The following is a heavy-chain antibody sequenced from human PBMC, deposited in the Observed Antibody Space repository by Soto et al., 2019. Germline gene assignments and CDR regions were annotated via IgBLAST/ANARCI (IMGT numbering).Heavy chain of an antibody. D-gene: IGHD3-10*01. J-gene: IGHJ6*03. CDR2: ISYDGSNK. V-gene: IGHV3-30*18. Sequence: QVQLVESGGGVVQPGRSLRLSCAASGFTFSSYGIHWVRQAPGKGLEWVAVISYDGSNKYYADSVKGRFTISRDNSKNTLYLQMNSLRAEDTAVYYCAKDGEGSGSYYKSHYYYMDVWGKGTTVTVSS. CDR3: AKDGEGSGSYYKSHYYYMDV. CDR1: GFTFSSYG.